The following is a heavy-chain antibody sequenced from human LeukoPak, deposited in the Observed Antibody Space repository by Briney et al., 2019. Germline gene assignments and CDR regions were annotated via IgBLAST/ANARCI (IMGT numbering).Heavy chain of an antibody. CDR2: INHSGST. CDR3: AREGEVGDIVVVPAATYFDY. J-gene: IGHJ4*02. Sequence: PSETLSLTCAVYGGSFSGYYWSWIRQPPGKGLEWIGEINHSGSTNYNPSLKSRVTISVGTSKNQFSLKLSSVTAADTAVYYCAREGEVGDIVVVPAATYFDYWGQGTLVTVSS. V-gene: IGHV4-34*01. CDR1: GGSFSGYY. D-gene: IGHD2-2*01.